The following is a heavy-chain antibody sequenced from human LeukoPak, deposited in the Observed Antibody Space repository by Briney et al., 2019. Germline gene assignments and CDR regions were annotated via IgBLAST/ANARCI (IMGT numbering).Heavy chain of an antibody. CDR3: ARDSRAAWLDP. Sequence: ASVKVSCKASGYTFTNYDITWVRQAPGQGLEWMGGMNTNNGNTNYAQRLQGRITMTTDTATTTAYMELRSLKSDDTAVYYCARDSRAAWLDPWGQGTLVTVSS. J-gene: IGHJ5*02. V-gene: IGHV1-18*04. D-gene: IGHD2-15*01. CDR1: GYTFTNYD. CDR2: MNTNNGNT.